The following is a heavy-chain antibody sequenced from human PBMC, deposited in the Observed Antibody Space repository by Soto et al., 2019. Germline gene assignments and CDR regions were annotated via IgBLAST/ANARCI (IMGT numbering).Heavy chain of an antibody. CDR2: IWYDGSNK. D-gene: IGHD2-15*01. CDR1: GFTFSSYG. CDR3: ARDTEYCSGGSCWVYFQH. J-gene: IGHJ1*01. Sequence: QVQLVESGGGVVQPGRSLRLSCAASGFTFSSYGMHWVRQAPGKGLEWVAVIWYDGSNKYYADSVKGRFTISRDNSKNTLYLQMNSLRAEDTAVYYCARDTEYCSGGSCWVYFQHWGQGTLVTVSS. V-gene: IGHV3-33*01.